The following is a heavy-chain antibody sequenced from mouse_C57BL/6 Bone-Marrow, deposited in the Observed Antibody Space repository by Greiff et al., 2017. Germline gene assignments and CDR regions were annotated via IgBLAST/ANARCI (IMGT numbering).Heavy chain of an antibody. CDR3: ARQDYGSSSDYAMDY. CDR1: GFTFSDYG. V-gene: IGHV5-15*01. Sequence: EVKLVESGGGLVQPGGSLKLSCAASGFTFSDYGMAWVRQAPRKGPEWVAFISNLAYSIYYADTVTGRFTISRENAKNTLYLEMSSLRSEDTAMYYCARQDYGSSSDYAMDYWGQGTSVTVSS. CDR2: ISNLAYSI. D-gene: IGHD1-1*01. J-gene: IGHJ4*01.